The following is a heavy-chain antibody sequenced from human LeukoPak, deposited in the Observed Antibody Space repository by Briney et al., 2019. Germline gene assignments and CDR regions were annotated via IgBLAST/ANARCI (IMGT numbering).Heavy chain of an antibody. CDR1: GFTFSSYS. D-gene: IGHD6-19*01. J-gene: IGHJ3*02. Sequence: PGGSLRLSCAASGFTFSSYSLNWVRQAPGKGLEWVSSISSSSSYIYYADSVKGRFTISRDNAKNSLYLQMNSLRAEDTAVYYCARDPRIAVAGTSHDAFDIWGQGTMVTVSS. CDR2: ISSSSSYI. V-gene: IGHV3-21*01. CDR3: ARDPRIAVAGTSHDAFDI.